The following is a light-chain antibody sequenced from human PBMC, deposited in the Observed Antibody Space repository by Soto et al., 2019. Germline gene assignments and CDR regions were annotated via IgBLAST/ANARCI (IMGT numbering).Light chain of an antibody. CDR1: QSVSRY. Sequence: EIVLTQSPATLSLSPGDRATLSCRASQSVSRYLAWYQQKPGKAPRLLIYDASNRATGIPVRFSGSGSGTDFTLTISSLEPEDFAVYFCQQRRDGSRITFGQGTRLEIK. J-gene: IGKJ5*01. V-gene: IGKV3-11*01. CDR3: QQRRDGSRIT. CDR2: DAS.